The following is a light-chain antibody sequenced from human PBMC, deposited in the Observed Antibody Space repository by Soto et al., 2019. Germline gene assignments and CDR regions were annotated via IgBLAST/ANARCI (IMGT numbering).Light chain of an antibody. J-gene: IGLJ2*01. CDR3: SSYAGSNNVV. V-gene: IGLV8-61*01. CDR1: SGSVSTSDY. CDR2: STN. Sequence: QTVVTQEPSFSVSPEGTVTLTCGLSSGSVSTSDYPSWYQQTPGQAPRTLIYSTNTRSSGVPDRFSGSKSGNTASLTVSGLQAEDEADYYCSSYAGSNNVVFGGGTKLTVL.